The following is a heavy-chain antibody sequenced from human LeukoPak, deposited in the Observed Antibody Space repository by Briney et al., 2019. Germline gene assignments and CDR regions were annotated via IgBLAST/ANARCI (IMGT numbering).Heavy chain of an antibody. V-gene: IGHV3-23*01. Sequence: GGFLRLSCAASGFTFSSYAMSWVRQAPGKGLEWVSAISGSGGSTYYADSVKGRFTISRDNSKNTLYLQMNSLRAEDTAVYYCAKGIARYSSGWLDYRGQGTLVTVSS. D-gene: IGHD6-19*01. J-gene: IGHJ4*02. CDR2: ISGSGGST. CDR1: GFTFSSYA. CDR3: AKGIARYSSGWLDY.